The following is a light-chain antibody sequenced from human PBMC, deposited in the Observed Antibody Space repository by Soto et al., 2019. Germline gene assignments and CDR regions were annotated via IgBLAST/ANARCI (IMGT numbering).Light chain of an antibody. CDR3: QQRSNWPRT. Sequence: EVVLTQSPGTLSLSPGERATLSCRASQSVTNNYLAWYQQRPGLAPRLLIYGASTRTAGIPDRFTGSGSGTDFTLTISSLEPEDFAVYHCQQRSNWPRTFGQGTKVDIK. CDR2: GAS. V-gene: IGKV3D-20*02. J-gene: IGKJ1*01. CDR1: QSVTNNY.